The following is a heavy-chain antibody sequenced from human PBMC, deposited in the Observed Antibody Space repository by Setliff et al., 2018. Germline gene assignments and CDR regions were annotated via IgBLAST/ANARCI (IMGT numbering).Heavy chain of an antibody. Sequence: GGSLRLSCAASGFTFNNYAMTWVRQAPGKGLEWVSSISGSGGSTYYADSVKGRFTISRDNSKDTLYLQMNSLRAEDTAVYYCAKDGSGSYDYLDYWGQGTLVTVSS. CDR1: GFTFNNYA. V-gene: IGHV3-23*01. J-gene: IGHJ4*02. D-gene: IGHD6-13*01. CDR3: AKDGSGSYDYLDY. CDR2: ISGSGGST.